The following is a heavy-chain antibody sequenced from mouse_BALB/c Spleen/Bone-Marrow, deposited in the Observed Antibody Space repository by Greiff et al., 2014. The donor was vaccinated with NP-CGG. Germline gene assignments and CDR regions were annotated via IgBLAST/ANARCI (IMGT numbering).Heavy chain of an antibody. CDR3: ARALTGNYYAMDY. CDR1: GFSLTSYG. V-gene: IGHV2-9*02. D-gene: IGHD4-1*01. J-gene: IGHJ4*01. Sequence: QVQLKESGPGLVAPSQSLSITCTVSGFSLTSYGVHWVRQPPGKGLEWLGVIWAGGNTNYNSALMSRLSISKDNSKSQVFLKMNSLQTDDTAMYYCARALTGNYYAMDYWGQGTSVTASS. CDR2: IWAGGNT.